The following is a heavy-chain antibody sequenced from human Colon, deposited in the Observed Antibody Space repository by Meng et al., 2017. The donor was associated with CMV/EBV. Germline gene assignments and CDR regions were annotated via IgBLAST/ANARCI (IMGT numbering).Heavy chain of an antibody. Sequence: GGSLRLSCATSGFTFSSYAMHWVRQAPGKGLEWVAVISHDGSNKYYADSVKGRFTISRDNSKNTLYLQMNSLSAEDTAVYYCASVPRDIVVVPTADFDYWGQGTLVTVSS. CDR2: ISHDGSNK. CDR3: ASVPRDIVVVPTADFDY. D-gene: IGHD2-2*01. V-gene: IGHV3-30*04. CDR1: GFTFSSYA. J-gene: IGHJ4*02.